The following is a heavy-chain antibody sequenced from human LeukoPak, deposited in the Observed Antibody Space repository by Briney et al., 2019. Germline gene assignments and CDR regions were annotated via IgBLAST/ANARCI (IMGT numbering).Heavy chain of an antibody. V-gene: IGHV4-39*01. CDR3: ARLYSSGWYYFDY. CDR2: IYYSGST. Sequence: PSETLSLTCTVSGGSISSSSYYWGWIRQPPGKGLEWIGSIYYSGSTYYNPSLKSRVTISVDTSKNQFSLKLSSVTAADTAVYYCARLYSSGWYYFDYWGQGTLVIVSS. CDR1: GGSISSSSYY. J-gene: IGHJ4*02. D-gene: IGHD6-19*01.